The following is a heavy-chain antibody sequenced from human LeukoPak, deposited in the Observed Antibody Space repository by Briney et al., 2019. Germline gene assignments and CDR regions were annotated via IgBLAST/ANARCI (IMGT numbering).Heavy chain of an antibody. V-gene: IGHV4-39*07. Sequence: SETLSLTCTVSGGSITSNNSFWGWIRQPPQKGLEWIGTFYYIGNTYYNPSLKSRVTISVDTSKNQFSLKLSSVTAADTAVYYCARLGFGYCSGGSCYQDYWGQGTLVTVSS. J-gene: IGHJ4*02. CDR1: GGSITSNNSF. CDR3: ARLGFGYCSGGSCYQDY. CDR2: FYYIGNT. D-gene: IGHD2-15*01.